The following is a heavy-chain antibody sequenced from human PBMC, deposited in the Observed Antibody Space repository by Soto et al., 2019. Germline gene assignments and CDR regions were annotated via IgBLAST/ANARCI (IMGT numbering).Heavy chain of an antibody. V-gene: IGHV3-11*01. CDR3: ARRLTGRTTGDGFAP. J-gene: IGHJ5*02. Sequence: VQLVESGGGLVKPGGSLRLSCAASGFIFSDYYMAWIRQAPGKGLEWVSDISSGGGAKNVADSVRGRFTISRDNANNSLYLQMNSRRPEDTAVYYCARRLTGRTTGDGFAPWGQGTLVTVSS. CDR1: GFIFSDYY. CDR2: ISSGGGAK. D-gene: IGHD1-1*01.